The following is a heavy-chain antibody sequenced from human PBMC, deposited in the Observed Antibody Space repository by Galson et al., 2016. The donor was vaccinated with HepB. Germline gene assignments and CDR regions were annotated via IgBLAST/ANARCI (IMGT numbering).Heavy chain of an antibody. V-gene: IGHV5-51*01. J-gene: IGHJ4*02. D-gene: IGHD2/OR15-2a*01. CDR1: GYSFTSYW. CDR3: ARRGLYSTTFDY. CDR2: IYPGDSDT. Sequence: QSGAEVKKPGESLKISYKGSGYSFTSYWIGWVRQMPGKGLEWMGIIYPGDSDTRYSPSFQGRVTISADQTISTADLQWNSLKASDTAMYYCARRGLYSTTFDYWGQGTLVTVSS.